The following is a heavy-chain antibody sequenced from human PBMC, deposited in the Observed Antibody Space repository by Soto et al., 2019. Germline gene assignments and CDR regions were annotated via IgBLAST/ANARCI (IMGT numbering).Heavy chain of an antibody. Sequence: GESVKISCKGYIYSFTSYWISWVRQMPGKGLEWMGRIDPSDSYTNYSPSFQGHVTSSADKSISTAYLQWSSLKASDTAMYYCARLGLGYSSSADFDYWGQGTLVTVSS. CDR2: IDPSDSYT. J-gene: IGHJ4*02. CDR1: IYSFTSYW. D-gene: IGHD6-6*01. CDR3: ARLGLGYSSSADFDY. V-gene: IGHV5-10-1*01.